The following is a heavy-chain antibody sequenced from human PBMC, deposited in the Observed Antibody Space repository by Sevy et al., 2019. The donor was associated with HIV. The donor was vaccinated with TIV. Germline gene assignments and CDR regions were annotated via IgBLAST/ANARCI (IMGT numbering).Heavy chain of an antibody. D-gene: IGHD2-15*01. Sequence: GGSLRLSCAASGFTFSSYAMSWVRQAPGKGLEWVSAISGSGGSTYYADSVKGRFTISRDNSKNTLYLQMNSLRAEDTAVYYCAKDRGGYCSGGSCYGGYWDQGTLVTVSS. J-gene: IGHJ4*02. CDR1: GFTFSSYA. V-gene: IGHV3-23*01. CDR2: ISGSGGST. CDR3: AKDRGGYCSGGSCYGGY.